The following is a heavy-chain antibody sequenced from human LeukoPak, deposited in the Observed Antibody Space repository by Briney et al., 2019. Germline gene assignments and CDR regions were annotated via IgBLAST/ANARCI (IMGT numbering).Heavy chain of an antibody. CDR3: ARQRLMHYDFFDY. Sequence: PSETLSLTCAVSGYSISSGYYWGWIRQPPGKGLEWIGSIYHSGSTYYNPSLKSRVTISVDTSKNQFSLKPSSVTAADTAVYYCARQRLMHYDFFDYWGQGTLVTVSS. V-gene: IGHV4-38-2*01. D-gene: IGHD3-3*01. CDR1: GYSISSGYY. J-gene: IGHJ4*02. CDR2: IYHSGST.